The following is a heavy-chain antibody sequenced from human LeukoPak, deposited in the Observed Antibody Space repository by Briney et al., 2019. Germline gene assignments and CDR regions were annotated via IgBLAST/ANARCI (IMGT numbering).Heavy chain of an antibody. CDR1: GYTFTGYY. J-gene: IGHJ4*02. CDR2: INPHSGDT. Sequence: ASVKVSCKASGYTFTGYYMHWVRQAPGQGLEWMGRINPHSGDTNFAQKFQGRVTMTRDTSLSTAYMELSRLRSDDTAVYYCANLMTTVTAGPFDYWGQGTLVTVSS. D-gene: IGHD4-17*01. CDR3: ANLMTTVTAGPFDY. V-gene: IGHV1-2*06.